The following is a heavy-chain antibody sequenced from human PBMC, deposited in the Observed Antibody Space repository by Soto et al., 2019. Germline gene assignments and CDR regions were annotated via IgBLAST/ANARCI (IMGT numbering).Heavy chain of an antibody. J-gene: IGHJ6*02. V-gene: IGHV1-69*13. CDR3: ARGSQWLRLGYYYYGMDV. CDR2: IIPIFGTA. CDR1: GGTFSGYA. Sequence: SVKRACKASGGTFSGYAISWVRQAPGQGLEWMGGIIPIFGTANYAQKFQGRVTITADESTSTAYMELSSLRSEDTAVYYCARGSQWLRLGYYYYGMDVWGQGTTVTVSS. D-gene: IGHD5-12*01.